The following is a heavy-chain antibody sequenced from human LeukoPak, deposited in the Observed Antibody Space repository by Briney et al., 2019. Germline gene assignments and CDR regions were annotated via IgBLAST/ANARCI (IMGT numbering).Heavy chain of an antibody. J-gene: IGHJ5*02. CDR2: IKQDGSEK. CDR3: ARDGGGDMTNWFDP. Sequence: GGSLRLSCAASGFTFSSYWMSWVRQAPGKGLEWVANIKQDGSEKYYVDSVKGRFTISRGNAKNSLYLQMNSLRAEDTAVYYCARDGGGDMTNWFDPWGQGTLVTVSS. D-gene: IGHD2-21*02. V-gene: IGHV3-7*01. CDR1: GFTFSSYW.